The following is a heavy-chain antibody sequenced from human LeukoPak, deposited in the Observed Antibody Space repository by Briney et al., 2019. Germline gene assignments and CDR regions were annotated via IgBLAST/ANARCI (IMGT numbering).Heavy chain of an antibody. V-gene: IGHV4-34*01. J-gene: IGHJ4*02. Sequence: SETLSLTCAVYGGSFSGYYWSWIRQPPEKGLEWIGEINHSGSTNYNPSLKSRVTISVDTSKNQFSLKLSSVTAADTAVYYCARLPAFIVGATRPYFDYWGQGTLVTVSS. CDR2: INHSGST. CDR3: ARLPAFIVGATRPYFDY. D-gene: IGHD1-26*01. CDR1: GGSFSGYY.